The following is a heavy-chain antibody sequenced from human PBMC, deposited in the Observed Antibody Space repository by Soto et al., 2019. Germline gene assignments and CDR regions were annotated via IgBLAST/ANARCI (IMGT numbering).Heavy chain of an antibody. CDR3: TRAVEYPYFFDY. CDR2: MNPNSANT. CDR1: GYTFTGYY. J-gene: IGHJ4*02. Sequence: ASVKVSCKASGYTFTGYYMHWVRQATGQGLEWMGWMNPNSANTGYAQKFQGRVTMTRNTSISTAYMELNSLRAEDTAVYYCTRAVEYPYFFDYWGQGAQVTVSS. V-gene: IGHV1-8*02. D-gene: IGHD2-2*01.